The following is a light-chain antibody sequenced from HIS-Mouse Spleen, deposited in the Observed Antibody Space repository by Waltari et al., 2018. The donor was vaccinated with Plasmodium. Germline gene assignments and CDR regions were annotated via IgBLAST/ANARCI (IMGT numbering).Light chain of an antibody. CDR1: QSISSW. Sequence: DIQMTQSPSTLSASVGDRVTITCRASQSISSWLAWYQQKPGKAPKLLIYKAPSLESGVPSRFSGRGSGTEFTLTISSLQPDDFATYYCQQYNSYSWTFGQGTKVEIK. J-gene: IGKJ1*01. V-gene: IGKV1-5*03. CDR2: KAP. CDR3: QQYNSYSWT.